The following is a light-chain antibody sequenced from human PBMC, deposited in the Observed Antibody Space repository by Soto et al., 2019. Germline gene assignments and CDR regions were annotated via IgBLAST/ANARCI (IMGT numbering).Light chain of an antibody. V-gene: IGLV2-8*01. CDR3: SSFTGSNTLV. J-gene: IGLJ2*01. CDR1: GSDVGGHHF. CDR2: EVS. Sequence: QSVLTQPPSASGSPGQSVTISCTGIGSDVGGHHFVSWYQQHPGKAPKLMIYEVSKRPSGVPDRFSGSKSGNTASLTVSGLQAEDEGDYYCSSFTGSNTLVFGGGTKLTVL.